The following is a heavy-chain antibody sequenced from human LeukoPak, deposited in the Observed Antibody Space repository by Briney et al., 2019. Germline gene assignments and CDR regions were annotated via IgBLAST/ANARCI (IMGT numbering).Heavy chain of an antibody. CDR2: INHSGST. CDR3: ARGARQRSDY. V-gene: IGHV4-34*01. D-gene: IGHD6-25*01. Sequence: SETLSLTCAVYGGSFSGYYWSWIRQPPGKGLEWIGEINHSGSTNYNPSLKSRVTISVDTSKNQFSLKLSSVTAADTAVYYCARGARQRSDYWGLGTLVTVSS. CDR1: GGSFSGYY. J-gene: IGHJ4*02.